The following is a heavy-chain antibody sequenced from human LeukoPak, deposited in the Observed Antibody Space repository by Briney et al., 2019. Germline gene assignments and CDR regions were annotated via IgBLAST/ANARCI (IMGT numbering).Heavy chain of an antibody. J-gene: IGHJ4*02. CDR2: IYHSENT. Sequence: PSGTLSLTCAVSGDSITSSNWWSWVRQPPEKGLEWIGEIYHSENTNYNPPLKSRVTISLDKSKNQFSLKLNSVTAADTAVYYCARVGALGGHDFWGQGSLVTVSS. D-gene: IGHD1-26*01. CDR3: ARVGALGGHDF. V-gene: IGHV4-4*02. CDR1: GDSITSSNW.